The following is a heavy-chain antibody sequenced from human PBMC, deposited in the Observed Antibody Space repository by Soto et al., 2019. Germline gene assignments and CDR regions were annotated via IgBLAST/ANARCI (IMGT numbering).Heavy chain of an antibody. V-gene: IGHV3-23*01. D-gene: IGHD1-7*01. J-gene: IGHJ3*02. Sequence: RRLSCAASGFTFSSYAMSWVRQAPGKGLEWVSAISGSGGSTYYADSVKGRFTISRDNSKNTLYLQMNSLRAEDTAVYYCAKDRNWNYASAFDIWGQGTMVTVSS. CDR1: GFTFSSYA. CDR3: AKDRNWNYASAFDI. CDR2: ISGSGGST.